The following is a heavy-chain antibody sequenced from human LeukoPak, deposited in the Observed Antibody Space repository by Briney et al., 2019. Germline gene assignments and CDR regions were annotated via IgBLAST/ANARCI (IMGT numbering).Heavy chain of an antibody. V-gene: IGHV1-69*06. Sequence: GASVKVSCKASGGTFSSYAISWVRQDPGQGLEWMGRIIPIFGTANYAQKFQGRVTITADKTTSTAYMELSSLRSEDTAVYYCARDKNGYYYDSSGYYSFDYWGQGTLVTASS. CDR1: GGTFSSYA. J-gene: IGHJ4*02. CDR3: ARDKNGYYYDSSGYYSFDY. CDR2: IIPIFGTA. D-gene: IGHD3-22*01.